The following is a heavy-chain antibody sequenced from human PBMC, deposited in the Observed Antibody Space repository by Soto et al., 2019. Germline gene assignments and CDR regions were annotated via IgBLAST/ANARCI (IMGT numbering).Heavy chain of an antibody. CDR3: ARALFWSGHRVRADYGMDV. Sequence: GGSLRLSCAASGFTFSDYYMSWIRQAPGKGLEWVSYISSSSSYTNYADSVKGRFTISRDNAKNSLYLQMNSLRAEDTAGYYCARALFWSGHRVRADYGMDVWGQGTTVTVSS. CDR1: GFTFSDYY. V-gene: IGHV3-11*06. D-gene: IGHD3-3*01. CDR2: ISSSSSYT. J-gene: IGHJ6*02.